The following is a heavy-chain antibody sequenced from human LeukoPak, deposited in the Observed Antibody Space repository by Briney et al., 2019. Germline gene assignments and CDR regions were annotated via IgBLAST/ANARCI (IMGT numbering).Heavy chain of an antibody. CDR1: GFTFSSYA. Sequence: QPGRSLRLSCAASGFTFSSYAMHWVRQAPGKGLEWVAVISYDGSNKYYADSVKGRFTISRDNSKNTLYLQMNSLRAEDTAVYYCARGPRLRGVIRSYFDYWGQGTLVTVSS. V-gene: IGHV3-30-3*01. D-gene: IGHD3-10*01. CDR2: ISYDGSNK. CDR3: ARGPRLRGVIRSYFDY. J-gene: IGHJ4*02.